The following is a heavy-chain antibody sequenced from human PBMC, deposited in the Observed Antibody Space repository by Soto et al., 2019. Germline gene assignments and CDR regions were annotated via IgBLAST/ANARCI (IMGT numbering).Heavy chain of an antibody. D-gene: IGHD6-13*01. Sequence: TLSLTCTVSGGSISSYYWSWMRQPPGKRLEWIGEINYSGSTNYNPSLKSRVTISVDTSKNQFSLKLSSVTAADTAVYYCASFSTDKVAAAGLNWFDPWGQGTLVTVSS. V-gene: IGHV4-59*12. CDR3: ASFSTDKVAAAGLNWFDP. J-gene: IGHJ5*02. CDR2: INYSGST. CDR1: GGSISSYY.